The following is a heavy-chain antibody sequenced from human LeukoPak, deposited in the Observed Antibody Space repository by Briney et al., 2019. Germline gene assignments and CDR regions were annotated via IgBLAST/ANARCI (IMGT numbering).Heavy chain of an antibody. CDR1: GYTFTGYY. CDR3: ALGLYYYDYYFDY. V-gene: IGHV1-2*02. CDR2: INPNSGGT. Sequence: ASVKVSCKASGYTFTGYYMHRVRQAPGQGLGWMGWINPNSGGTNYAQKFQGRVTMTRDTSISTAYMGLSRLRSDDTAVYYCALGLYYYDYYFDYWGQGTLVTVSS. D-gene: IGHD3-22*01. J-gene: IGHJ4*02.